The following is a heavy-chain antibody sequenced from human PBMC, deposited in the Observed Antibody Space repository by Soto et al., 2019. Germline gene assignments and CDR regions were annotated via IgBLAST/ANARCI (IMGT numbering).Heavy chain of an antibody. CDR1: GYSFSTYW. CDR3: ARLSRGTGSYLDH. CDR2: IYPADSDT. D-gene: IGHD1-26*01. J-gene: IGHJ4*02. V-gene: IGHV5-51*01. Sequence: GESLKISCKGSGYSFSTYWIAWVRQMPGKGPEWLGIIYPADSDTRYSPSFQGQVTISAVKSISTAYLQWSSLKASDTAMYYCARLSRGTGSYLDHWGQGTPVTVSS.